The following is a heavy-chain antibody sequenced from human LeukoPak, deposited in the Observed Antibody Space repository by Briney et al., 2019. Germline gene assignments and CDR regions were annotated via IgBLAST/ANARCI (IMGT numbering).Heavy chain of an antibody. J-gene: IGHJ4*02. Sequence: PSETLSLTCTVSGGSISSYYWSWIRQPPGKGLEWIGYIYYSGSTNYNPSPKSRVTISVDTSKNQFSLKLSSVTAADTAVYYCARECSSTSCYGYYFDYWGQGTLVTVSS. CDR1: GGSISSYY. D-gene: IGHD2-2*01. CDR2: IYYSGST. CDR3: ARECSSTSCYGYYFDY. V-gene: IGHV4-59*01.